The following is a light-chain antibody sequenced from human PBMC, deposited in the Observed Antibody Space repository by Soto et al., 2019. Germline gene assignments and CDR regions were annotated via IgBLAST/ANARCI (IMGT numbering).Light chain of an antibody. CDR1: QSISSW. V-gene: IGKV1-5*01. Sequence: DIQMTQSPSTLSASVGDRVTITCRASQSISSWLAWYQQKPGKAPKLLIYDASSLESGVPSRFSGSGSGTEFTLTISSLHPDDFATYYCQQYNSYSGWTFGQGTKVEIK. J-gene: IGKJ1*01. CDR3: QQYNSYSGWT. CDR2: DAS.